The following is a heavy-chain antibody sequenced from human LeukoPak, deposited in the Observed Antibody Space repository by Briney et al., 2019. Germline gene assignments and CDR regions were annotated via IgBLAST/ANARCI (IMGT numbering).Heavy chain of an antibody. D-gene: IGHD1-26*01. CDR3: AREGWWEGSPDY. J-gene: IGHJ4*02. V-gene: IGHV1-18*01. CDR1: GYTFTSYG. Sequence: ASVKVSCKASGYTFTSYGISWVRQAPGQGLEWMGWISAYNGNTNYAQKLQGRVTMTTDTSTSTAYTELRSLRSDDTAVYYCAREGWWEGSPDYWGQGTLVTVSS. CDR2: ISAYNGNT.